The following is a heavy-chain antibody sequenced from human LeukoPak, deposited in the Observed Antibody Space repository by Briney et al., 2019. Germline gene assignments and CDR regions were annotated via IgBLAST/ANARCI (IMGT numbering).Heavy chain of an antibody. D-gene: IGHD6-13*01. CDR3: ERDQGHSSSWPNWFDP. J-gene: IGHJ5*02. V-gene: IGHV1-2*02. Sequence: ASVKVSCKASGYTFTGYYMHWVRQAPGQGLEWMGWINPNSGGTNYAQKFQGRVTMTRDTSISTAYMELSRLRSDDTAVYYCERDQGHSSSWPNWFDPWGQGTLVTVSS. CDR2: INPNSGGT. CDR1: GYTFTGYY.